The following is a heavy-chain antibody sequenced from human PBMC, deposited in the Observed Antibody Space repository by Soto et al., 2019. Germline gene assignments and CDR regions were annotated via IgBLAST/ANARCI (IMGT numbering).Heavy chain of an antibody. CDR1: GFTFSSYW. D-gene: IGHD3-9*01. CDR3: ARAGRITIFSTGYPLNAFDI. V-gene: IGHV3-7*01. Sequence: EVQLVESGGGLVQPGGSLRLSCAASGFTFSSYWMSWVRQAPGKGLEWVANIKQDGSEKYYVDSVKGRFTISRDNAKKSLYLQMNSLRAEDTAVYYCARAGRITIFSTGYPLNAFDIWGQGTMVTVSS. J-gene: IGHJ3*02. CDR2: IKQDGSEK.